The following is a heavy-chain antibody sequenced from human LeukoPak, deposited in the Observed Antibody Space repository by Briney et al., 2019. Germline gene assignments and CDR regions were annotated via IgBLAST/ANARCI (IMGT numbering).Heavy chain of an antibody. D-gene: IGHD3-16*01. Sequence: GGSLRLSCAASGFIFSSYEMNWVRQAPGKGLEWVSVIYGGGNTYYADSVKGRFTISRDNSKNTLYLQMNSLRAEDTAVYYCARGKEGVDYWGQGTLVTVSS. J-gene: IGHJ4*02. V-gene: IGHV3-53*01. CDR1: GFIFSSYE. CDR3: ARGKEGVDY. CDR2: IYGGGNT.